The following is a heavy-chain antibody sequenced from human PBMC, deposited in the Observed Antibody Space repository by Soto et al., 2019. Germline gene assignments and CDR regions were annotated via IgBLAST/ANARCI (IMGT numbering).Heavy chain of an antibody. V-gene: IGHV1-69*13. CDR3: ASAHSYHHSDMDV. CDR2: IIPIFGAT. Sequence: SVKVSCKXSGGTFNDYAFSWEQQAPGQGLEWLGGIIPIFGATNYAQLFQGRLTLTADESTRTMYMELGSLRTHDTAVYYGASAHSYHHSDMDVWRQVTTVTFSS. J-gene: IGHJ6*02. CDR1: GGTFNDYA. D-gene: IGHD2-21*01.